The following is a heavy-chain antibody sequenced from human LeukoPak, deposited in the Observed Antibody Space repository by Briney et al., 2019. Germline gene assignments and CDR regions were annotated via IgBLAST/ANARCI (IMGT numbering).Heavy chain of an antibody. CDR2: VKSRSAGETT. J-gene: IGHJ4*02. D-gene: IGHD3-10*01. V-gene: IGHV3-15*01. Sequence: GGSLRLSCAASGFSISNDWMSWVRQAPGKGLERVARVKSRSAGETTDYAAPVKGRLTISRDDSKNTLYLQMNSLKTEDTAVYYCTLIQGWGSGSYYRDFWGQGTLVTVSS. CDR1: GFSISNDW. CDR3: TLIQGWGSGSYYRDF.